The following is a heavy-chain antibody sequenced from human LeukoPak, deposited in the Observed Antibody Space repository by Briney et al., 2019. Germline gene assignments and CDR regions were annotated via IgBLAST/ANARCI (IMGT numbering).Heavy chain of an antibody. D-gene: IGHD1-26*01. J-gene: IGHJ1*01. V-gene: IGHV3-15*01. CDR1: GFTFSDRW. Sequence: GGSLRLSCAASGFTFSDRWMSWVRQAPGKGLEWVGRIKSKTDGGTTDFAAPVKGRFTISRDDSKNTLYLQMNSLQTEDTAVYYCTTDKEGAILYFQHWGQGAPVIVSS. CDR2: IKSKTDGGTT. CDR3: TTDKEGAILYFQH.